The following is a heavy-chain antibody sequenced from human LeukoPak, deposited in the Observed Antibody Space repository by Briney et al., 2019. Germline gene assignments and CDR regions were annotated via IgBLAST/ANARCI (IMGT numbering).Heavy chain of an antibody. J-gene: IGHJ3*02. Sequence: GESLKISCKGSGYSFTSYWIGWVRQMPGKGLEWMGIIYPGDSDTRYSPSFQGQVTISADKSISTAYLQWSSLKASDTAMYYCATTTVTTSYAFDIWGQGTMVTVSS. CDR2: IYPGDSDT. D-gene: IGHD4-17*01. CDR1: GYSFTSYW. V-gene: IGHV5-51*01. CDR3: ATTTVTTSYAFDI.